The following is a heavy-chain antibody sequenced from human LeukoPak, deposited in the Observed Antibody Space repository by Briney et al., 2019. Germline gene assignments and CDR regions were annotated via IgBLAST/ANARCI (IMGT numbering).Heavy chain of an antibody. CDR1: GYSFTAYY. Sequence: GASVKVSCKASGYSFTAYYMHWVRQAPGQGLEWMGWIKPNTGGTHYAQNFRGRVTMTRDSSISTAFMELGGLISDDTAVYYCAKDGDTYGDKWFDPWGQGTLVTVSS. CDR2: IKPNTGGT. V-gene: IGHV1-2*02. J-gene: IGHJ5*02. D-gene: IGHD5-18*01. CDR3: AKDGDTYGDKWFDP.